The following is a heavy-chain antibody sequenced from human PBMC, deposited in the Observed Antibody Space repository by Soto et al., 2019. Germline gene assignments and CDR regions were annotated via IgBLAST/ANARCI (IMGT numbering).Heavy chain of an antibody. D-gene: IGHD6-13*01. J-gene: IGHJ6*02. Sequence: QVQLVESGGGVVQPGRSLRLSCAASGFTFNNYAMHWVRQAPAKGRGWLAVIWNDGSNSSYANSVKGRFTISRDNSKNTLYLQMSSLRAEDTAVYYCARRQIPPPTRGAANARGGMDVWGQGTTVTVSS. CDR1: GFTFNNYA. CDR3: ARRQIPPPTRGAANARGGMDV. CDR2: IWNDGSNS. V-gene: IGHV3-33*01.